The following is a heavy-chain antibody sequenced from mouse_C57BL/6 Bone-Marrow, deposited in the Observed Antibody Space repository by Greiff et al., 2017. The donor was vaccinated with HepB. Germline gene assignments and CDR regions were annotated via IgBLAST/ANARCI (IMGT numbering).Heavy chain of an antibody. CDR1: GYSITSGYY. D-gene: IGHD4-1*01. CDR2: ISYDGSN. V-gene: IGHV3-6*01. CDR3: ARHWAPDY. J-gene: IGHJ2*01. Sequence: EVQRVESGPGLVKPSQSLSLTCSVTGYSITSGYYWNWIRQFPGNKLEWMGYISYDGSNNYNPSLKNRISITRDTSKNQFFLKLNSVTTEDTATYYCARHWAPDYWGQGTTLTVSS.